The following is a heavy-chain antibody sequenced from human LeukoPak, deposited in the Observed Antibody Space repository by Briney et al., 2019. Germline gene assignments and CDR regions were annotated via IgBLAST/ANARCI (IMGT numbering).Heavy chain of an antibody. V-gene: IGHV3-21*01. CDR3: ARASGDIVETATMGSY. CDR1: GFTFNSYS. Sequence: AGGSLRLSCAATGFTFNSYSMNWVRQAPGKGLEWVSSISSSSSSIYYADSVKGRFTISRDNAKNSLYLQMNSLRAEDTAVYYCARASGDIVETATMGSYWGQGTLVTVSS. D-gene: IGHD5-18*01. J-gene: IGHJ4*02. CDR2: ISSSSSSI.